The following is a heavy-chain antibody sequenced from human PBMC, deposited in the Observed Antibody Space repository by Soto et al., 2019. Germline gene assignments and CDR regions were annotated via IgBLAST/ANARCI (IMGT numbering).Heavy chain of an antibody. CDR3: ARRGSGVTRGLHY. D-gene: IGHD2-15*01. CDR1: GFTFSSYW. CDR2: INTAGSST. V-gene: IGHV3-74*01. Sequence: EVQLVESGGGLVQPGGSLRLSCAASGFTFSSYWMHWVRQAPGKGLVWISRINTAGSSTSYVDSVQGRFTISRDNGKNTLSLQRNSLRGEDMAVYYCARRGSGVTRGLHYWGQGTLVNVSS. J-gene: IGHJ4*02.